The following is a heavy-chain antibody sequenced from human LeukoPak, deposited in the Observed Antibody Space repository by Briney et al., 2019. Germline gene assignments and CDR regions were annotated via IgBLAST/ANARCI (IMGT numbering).Heavy chain of an antibody. J-gene: IGHJ4*02. Sequence: ASVKVSCKASGGTFSSYAISWVRQAPGQGLEWMGGIIPIFGTANYAQKFQGRVTITADKSTSTAYMELSSLRSEDTAVYYCASATYYYDSSAIRSFDYWGQGTLVTVSS. D-gene: IGHD3-22*01. V-gene: IGHV1-69*06. CDR1: GGTFSSYA. CDR3: ASATYYYDSSAIRSFDY. CDR2: IIPIFGTA.